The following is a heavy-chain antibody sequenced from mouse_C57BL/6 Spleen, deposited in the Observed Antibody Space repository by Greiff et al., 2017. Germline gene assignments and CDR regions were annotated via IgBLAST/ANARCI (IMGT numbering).Heavy chain of an antibody. CDR3: ARPNYYGSSYWDFDV. Sequence: VQLQQSGPELVKPGASVKIPCKASGYTFTDYNMDWVKQSHGKSLEWIGDINPNNGGTIYNQKFKGKATLTVDKSSSTAYMELRSLTSEDTAVYYCARPNYYGSSYWDFDVWGTGTTVTVSS. CDR1: GYTFTDYN. CDR2: INPNNGGT. J-gene: IGHJ1*03. V-gene: IGHV1-18*01. D-gene: IGHD1-1*01.